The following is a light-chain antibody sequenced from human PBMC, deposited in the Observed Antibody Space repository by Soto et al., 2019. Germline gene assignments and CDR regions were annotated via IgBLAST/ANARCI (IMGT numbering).Light chain of an antibody. CDR2: EVS. J-gene: IGLJ1*01. V-gene: IGLV2-23*02. CDR1: SSDVGSYNL. CDR3: FSNAGSYV. Sequence: QSALTQPASVSGSPGQSITISCTGTSSDVGSYNLVSWYQQHPGKAPKVMIYEVSKRPSGVSNRFSGSKSGNTASLTISGLQAEDEADYYCFSNAGSYVFGTGTKVPVL.